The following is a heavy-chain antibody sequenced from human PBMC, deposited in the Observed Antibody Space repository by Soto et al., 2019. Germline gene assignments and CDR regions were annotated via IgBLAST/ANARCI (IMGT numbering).Heavy chain of an antibody. CDR3: ARDLGYCSGGSCYSPYYYGMDV. J-gene: IGHJ6*02. CDR2: INPSGGST. Sequence: QVQLVQSGAEVKKPGASVKVSCKASGYTFTSYYMHWVRQAPGQGLEWMGIINPSGGSTSYAQKFQGRVTMSRETSTSTVYMELSSLRSEDTAVYYCARDLGYCSGGSCYSPYYYGMDVWGQGTTVTVSS. D-gene: IGHD2-15*01. CDR1: GYTFTSYY. V-gene: IGHV1-46*01.